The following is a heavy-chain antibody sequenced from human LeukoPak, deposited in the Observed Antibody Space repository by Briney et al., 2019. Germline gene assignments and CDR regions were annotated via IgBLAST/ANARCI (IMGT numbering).Heavy chain of an antibody. CDR2: IYWDDDK. J-gene: IGHJ4*02. Sequence: SGPTLVNPTQTLTLTCTFSGFSLSTSGVGVGWIRQPPGKALEWLALIYWDDDKRYSPSLKSRLTITKDTSKNQVVLTMTNMDPVDTATYYCAHRGVGPHYFDYWGQGTLVTVSS. V-gene: IGHV2-5*02. CDR3: AHRGVGPHYFDY. CDR1: GFSLSTSGVG. D-gene: IGHD1-26*01.